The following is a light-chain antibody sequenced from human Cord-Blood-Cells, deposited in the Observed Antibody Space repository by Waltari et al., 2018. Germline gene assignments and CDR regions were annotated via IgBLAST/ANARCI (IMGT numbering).Light chain of an antibody. V-gene: IGKV1-39*01. CDR2: AAY. CDR1: QSISSY. Sequence: DIQMTQSPSSLSAFVGDRVTITCRASQSISSYLNWYKPKPGKAPKLLISAAYSLQSGIPSMFSGSGSGTDFTLTISSLQPVDFATNACHQSYGTPPSLGQATKLEIK. J-gene: IGKJ2*03. CDR3: HQSYGTPPS.